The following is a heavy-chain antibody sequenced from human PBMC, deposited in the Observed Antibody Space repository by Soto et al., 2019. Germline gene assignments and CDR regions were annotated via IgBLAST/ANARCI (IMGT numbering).Heavy chain of an antibody. CDR1: GYTFTNFG. CDR2: INTYNANT. CDR3: AKDGVDETATVTGGS. Sequence: QGVLEQSGTELKKPGASVKVSCRTSGYTFTNFGLTWVRQAPGQGLEWMGWINTYNANTKYAQKSQGTLAMTIGPSTTTAYMELGGMKSDDTAIYYCAKDGVDETATVTGGSWRQGPLVIVSS. V-gene: IGHV1-18*01. J-gene: IGHJ4*02. D-gene: IGHD5-18*01.